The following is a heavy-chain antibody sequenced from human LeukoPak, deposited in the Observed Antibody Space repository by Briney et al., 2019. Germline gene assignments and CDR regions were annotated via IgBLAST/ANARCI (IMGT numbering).Heavy chain of an antibody. CDR2: ISYDGSNK. CDR3: ARGPDLSLLRWFDP. V-gene: IGHV3-30-3*01. Sequence: PGGSLRLSCAASGFTFSSYAMHWVRQAPGKGLEWVAVISYDGSNKYYADSVKGRFTISRDNSKNTLYLQMNSPRAEDTAVYYCARGPDLSLLRWFDPWGQGTLVTVSS. J-gene: IGHJ5*02. CDR1: GFTFSSYA. D-gene: IGHD1-26*01.